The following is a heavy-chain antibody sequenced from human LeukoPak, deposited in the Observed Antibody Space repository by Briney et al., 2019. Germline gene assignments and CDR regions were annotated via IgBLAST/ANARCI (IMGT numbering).Heavy chain of an antibody. V-gene: IGHV3-21*01. CDR2: ISSSSSYI. D-gene: IGHD6-19*01. CDR3: AGDSLYSSGRNWFDP. Sequence: GGSLRLSCAASGFTFSSYSMNWVRQAPGKGLEWVSSISSSSSYIYYADSVKGRFTISRDNAKNSLYLQMNSLRAEDTAVYYCAGDSLYSSGRNWFDPWGQGTLVTVSS. J-gene: IGHJ5*02. CDR1: GFTFSSYS.